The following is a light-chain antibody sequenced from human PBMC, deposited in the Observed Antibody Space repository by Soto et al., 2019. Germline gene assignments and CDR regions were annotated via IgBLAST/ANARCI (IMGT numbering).Light chain of an antibody. CDR3: QQYDNWPRT. V-gene: IGKV3-15*01. CDR1: QSVRSN. CDR2: DAS. Sequence: MTQSPSTLSGSVGERATLSCRASQSVRSNLAWYQQKPGQPPRLLIYDASTRATGIPSRFSGSGSGTEFTLTISSLKSEDFAVYYCQQYDNWPRTFGQGTKVDIK. J-gene: IGKJ1*01.